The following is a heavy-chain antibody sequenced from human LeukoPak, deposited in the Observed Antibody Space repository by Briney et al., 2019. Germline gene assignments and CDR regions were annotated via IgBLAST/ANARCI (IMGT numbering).Heavy chain of an antibody. CDR2: ISGSSSYI. CDR3: ARDPGSGYVNHWFDA. CDR1: GFTFSSYS. Sequence: PGGSLRLSCAASGFTFSSYSMNSVRQAPGKGLEWVSFISGSSSYIYYAASVKGRFTISRDNAKNSLYLQMYSLRAEDTAVYYCARDPGSGYVNHWFDAWGQGTLVTVSS. V-gene: IGHV3-21*01. D-gene: IGHD3-22*01. J-gene: IGHJ5*02.